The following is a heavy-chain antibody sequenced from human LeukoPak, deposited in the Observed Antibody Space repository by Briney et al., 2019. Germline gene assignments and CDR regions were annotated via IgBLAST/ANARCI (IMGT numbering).Heavy chain of an antibody. Sequence: GGSLRLSCAASGFTFSGSAMHWVRRASGKGLEWVGCIRSKANSYATAYAASVKGRFTISRDDSKDTAYLQMNSLKTEDTAVYYCTRADYYDSSGSDAFDIWGQGTMVTVSS. D-gene: IGHD3-22*01. J-gene: IGHJ3*02. V-gene: IGHV3-73*01. CDR1: GFTFSGSA. CDR3: TRADYYDSSGSDAFDI. CDR2: IRSKANSYAT.